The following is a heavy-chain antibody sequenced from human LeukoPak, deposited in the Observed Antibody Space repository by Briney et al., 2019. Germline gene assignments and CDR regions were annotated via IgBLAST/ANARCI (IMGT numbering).Heavy chain of an antibody. D-gene: IGHD3-22*01. CDR2: IYTSGST. V-gene: IGHV4-61*02. J-gene: IGHJ4*02. CDR1: GGSISSGSYY. CDR3: ARVASTYYYDSSGYYYDPLFDY. Sequence: SETLSLTCTVSGGSISSGSYYWSWIRQPAGKGLEWIGRIYTSGSTNYNPSLKSRVNISVDTSKYQFSLKLSSVTAADTAVYYCARVASTYYYDSSGYYYDPLFDYWGQGTLVTVSS.